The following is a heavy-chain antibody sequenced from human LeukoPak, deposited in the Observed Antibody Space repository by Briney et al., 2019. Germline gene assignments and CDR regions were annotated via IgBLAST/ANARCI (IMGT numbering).Heavy chain of an antibody. J-gene: IGHJ4*02. Sequence: SETLSLTCTVSGGSTSSSYYWAWIRQSPGKRLEWIGSVYSSGTTYYNPSLESRVTISVDTPKNHFSLTFRSVTAADTAVYFCARETGRGPAHSWGKGTLVTVSS. CDR2: VYSSGTT. CDR3: ARETGRGPAHS. CDR1: GGSTSSSYY. V-gene: IGHV4-39*07.